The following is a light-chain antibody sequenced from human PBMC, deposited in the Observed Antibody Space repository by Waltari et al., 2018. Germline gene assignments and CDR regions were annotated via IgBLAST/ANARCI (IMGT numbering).Light chain of an antibody. Sequence: DIQMTQSPSSLSASVGDRVTITCQASQAITNYLNWYQQKPRQAPNLLISDASNLEVGVPSRFSVSGSGTHFTFTINSLQPEDIASYYCQQFDTLPLTFGGGTKVEIK. V-gene: IGKV1-33*01. CDR1: QAITNY. CDR2: DAS. CDR3: QQFDTLPLT. J-gene: IGKJ4*01.